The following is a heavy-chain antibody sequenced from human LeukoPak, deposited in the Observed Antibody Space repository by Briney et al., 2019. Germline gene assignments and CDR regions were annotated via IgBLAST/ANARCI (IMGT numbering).Heavy chain of an antibody. V-gene: IGHV1-18*01. D-gene: IGHD4-17*01. CDR1: GYTFTSYA. CDR3: ARGRTGYGDYFARPARTYYFDY. CDR2: ISAYNGNT. J-gene: IGHJ4*02. Sequence: GASVKVSCKASGYTFTSYAMHWVRQAPGQRLEWMGWISAYNGNTNYAQKLQGRVTMTTDTSTSTAYMELRSLRSDDTAVYYCARGRTGYGDYFARPARTYYFDYWGQGTLVTVSS.